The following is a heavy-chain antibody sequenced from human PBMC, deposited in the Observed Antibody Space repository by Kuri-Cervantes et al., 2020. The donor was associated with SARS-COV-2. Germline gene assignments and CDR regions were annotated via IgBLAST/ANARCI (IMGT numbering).Heavy chain of an antibody. CDR1: GFTFSSYW. CDR2: IKQGGSEK. J-gene: IGHJ4*02. CDR3: ATPAPEYGGNSGGWVF. Sequence: GESLKISCAASGFTFSSYWMSWVRQAPGKGLEWVANIKQGGSEKYYVDSVKGRFTISRDNAKNSLYLQMNSLRAEDTAVYYCATPAPEYGGNSGGWVFWGQGTLVTVSS. V-gene: IGHV3-7*01. D-gene: IGHD4-23*01.